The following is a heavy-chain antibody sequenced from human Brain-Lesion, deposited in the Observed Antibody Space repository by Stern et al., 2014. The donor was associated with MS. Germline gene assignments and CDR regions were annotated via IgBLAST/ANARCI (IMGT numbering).Heavy chain of an antibody. Sequence: VQLVESGGGLVKPGGSLRLSCAASGFTFSSYTMNWVRQAPGQGLEWVSSINRGSDYIYYAPSVKGRFPISRDNANNSLYLQMHSLRAEDTALYYCARVETPLADFDYYYGMDVWGQGTTVTVSS. D-gene: IGHD5-18*01. CDR3: ARVETPLADFDYYYGMDV. V-gene: IGHV3-21*01. CDR1: GFTFSSYT. CDR2: INRGSDYI. J-gene: IGHJ6*02.